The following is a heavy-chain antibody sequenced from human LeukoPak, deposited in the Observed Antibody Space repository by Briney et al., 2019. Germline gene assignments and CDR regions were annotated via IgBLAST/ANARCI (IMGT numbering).Heavy chain of an antibody. CDR3: ARHGSGWSFDY. J-gene: IGHJ4*02. Sequence: SETLSLTCKVSGGSISTYYWSWFRQPPGKGLEWIGYIYNSGSATYNPSLKSRVTISVDTSKDQFSLKLTSVSTTDTAVYYCARHGSGWSFDYWGQGVLVTVSS. V-gene: IGHV4-59*01. CDR2: IYNSGSA. D-gene: IGHD6-19*01. CDR1: GGSISTYY.